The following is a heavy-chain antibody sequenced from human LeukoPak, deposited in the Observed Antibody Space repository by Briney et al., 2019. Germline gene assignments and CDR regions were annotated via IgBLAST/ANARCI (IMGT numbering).Heavy chain of an antibody. CDR1: GYTFTGYY. CDR3: ARDILAYGSGPSGYFDL. CDR2: INPNSGGT. V-gene: IGHV1-2*02. Sequence: ASVKVSCKASGYTFTGYYMHWVRQAPGQGLEWMGWINPNSGGTNYAQKFQGRVTMTRDTSISTAYMELSRLRSDDTALYYCARDILAYGSGPSGYFDLWGRGTLVTVSS. D-gene: IGHD3-10*01. J-gene: IGHJ2*01.